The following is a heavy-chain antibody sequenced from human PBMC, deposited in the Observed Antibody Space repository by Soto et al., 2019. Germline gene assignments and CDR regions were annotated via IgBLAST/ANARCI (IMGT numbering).Heavy chain of an antibody. J-gene: IGHJ4*02. V-gene: IGHV4-34*01. CDR2: VNHSGTT. CDR3: ARGIGYCSSINCYSSRRLRFDS. Sequence: SETLSLTCAVYGGSFSGYYWTWIRQSPEKGLEWIGEVNHSGTTYYNPSLKTRVTISVHTPKNQFSLKMSSVTAADTAVYYCARGIGYCSSINCYSSRRLRFDSWGQGTQVTVSS. CDR1: GGSFSGYY. D-gene: IGHD2-2*01.